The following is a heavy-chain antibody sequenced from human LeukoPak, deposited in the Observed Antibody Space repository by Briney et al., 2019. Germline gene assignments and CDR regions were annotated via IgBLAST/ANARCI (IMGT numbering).Heavy chain of an antibody. CDR2: INHSGST. CDR3: AREREARGYCSGGSCYQLGYYFDY. Sequence: PSETLSLTCAVYGGSFSGYYWSWIRQPPGKGLEWIGEINHSGSTNYNPSLKSRVTISVDTSKNQFYLKLSSVTAADTAVYYCAREREARGYCSGGSCYQLGYYFDYWGQGTLVTVSS. J-gene: IGHJ4*02. V-gene: IGHV4-34*01. D-gene: IGHD2-15*01. CDR1: GGSFSGYY.